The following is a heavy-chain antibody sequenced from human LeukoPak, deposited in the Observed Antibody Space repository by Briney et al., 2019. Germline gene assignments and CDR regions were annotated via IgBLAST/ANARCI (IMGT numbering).Heavy chain of an antibody. J-gene: IGHJ3*02. CDR3: ARAPYLKTHDYGDYEVDAFDI. CDR2: IIPIFGTA. V-gene: IGHV1-69*05. CDR1: GGTFSSYA. D-gene: IGHD4-17*01. Sequence: GASVKVSCKASGGTFSSYAISWVRQAPGQGLEWMGRIIPIFGTANYAQKFQGRVTITTDESTSTAYMELSSLRSEDTAVYYCARAPYLKTHDYGDYEVDAFDIWGQGTMVTVSS.